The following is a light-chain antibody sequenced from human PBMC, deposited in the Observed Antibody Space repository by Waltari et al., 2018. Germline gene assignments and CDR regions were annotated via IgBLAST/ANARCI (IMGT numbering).Light chain of an antibody. Sequence: QSALTQPASVSGPPGQSITLSCSGTDSHVGASAFVPCYQQHPGKAPHLIIYEVSNRPSGISNRFSASKSGNTASLTISGLQAEDEADYYCSSYTTSSAPGVFGTGTRVTVL. J-gene: IGLJ1*01. CDR2: EVS. CDR1: DSHVGASAF. V-gene: IGLV2-14*01. CDR3: SSYTTSSAPGV.